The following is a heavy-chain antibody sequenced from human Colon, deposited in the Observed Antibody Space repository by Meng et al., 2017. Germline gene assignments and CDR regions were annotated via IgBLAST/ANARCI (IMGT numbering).Heavy chain of an antibody. J-gene: IGHJ4*02. V-gene: IGHV3-23*01. CDR1: GVAFNNYV. CDR2: IGSGGGGL. Sequence: QRLESGGGLVQPGGSLRLSCAAAGVAFNNYVMSWVRQTPGKGLEWVSAIGSGGGGLYYADSMRGRFTVSRDNSKNTLYLQMNSLRAEDTAVYYCGRDYYGIPDYWGQGTLVTVSS. CDR3: GRDYYGIPDY. D-gene: IGHD3-10*01.